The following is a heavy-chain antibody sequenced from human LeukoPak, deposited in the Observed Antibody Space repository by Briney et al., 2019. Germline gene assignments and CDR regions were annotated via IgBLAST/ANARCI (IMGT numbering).Heavy chain of an antibody. J-gene: IGHJ6*03. D-gene: IGHD4-17*01. Sequence: ASVKVSCKASGYTFTSYYMHWVRQAPGQGLEWMGIINPSGGSTSYAQKFQGRVTMTRDMSTSTVYMELSSLRSEDTAVYYCARDSYGDVSWGEPYYYYYMDVWGKGTTVTVSS. CDR1: GYTFTSYY. CDR3: ARDSYGDVSWGEPYYYYYMDV. CDR2: INPSGGST. V-gene: IGHV1-46*01.